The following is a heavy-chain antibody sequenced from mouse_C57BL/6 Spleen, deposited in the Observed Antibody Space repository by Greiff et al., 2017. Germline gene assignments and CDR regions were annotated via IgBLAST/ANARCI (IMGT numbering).Heavy chain of an antibody. J-gene: IGHJ4*01. Sequence: QVQLQQPGAELVMPGASVKLSCKASGYTFTSYWMHWVKQRPGQGLEWIGEIDPSDSYTNYTQKFKGKSTFTVDKSSSTAYIQLSSLTSEDSAVYYCARFYHYAMDYWGQGTSVTVSS. CDR2: IDPSDSYT. CDR3: ARFYHYAMDY. CDR1: GYTFTSYW. V-gene: IGHV1-69*01.